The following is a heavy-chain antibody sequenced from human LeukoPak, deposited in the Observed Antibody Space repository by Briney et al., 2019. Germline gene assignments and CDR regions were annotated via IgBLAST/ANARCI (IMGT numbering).Heavy chain of an antibody. J-gene: IGHJ6*02. Sequence: GGSLQISGQGSGSLFTSYWMGGAGPLPGKGLEGMGIIYPGDSDIRYSPSFQGQLTISADKSITTAYPQWSSLKASDTAMYYCARGMTTVTAYYFGMDVWGQGTTGPVS. V-gene: IGHV5-51*01. CDR2: IYPGDSDI. D-gene: IGHD4-17*01. CDR1: GSLFTSYW. CDR3: ARGMTTVTAYYFGMDV.